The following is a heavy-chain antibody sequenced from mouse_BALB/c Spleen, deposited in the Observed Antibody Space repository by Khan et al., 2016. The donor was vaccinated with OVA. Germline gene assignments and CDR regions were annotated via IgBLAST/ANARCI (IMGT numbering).Heavy chain of an antibody. CDR3: TRREKYGYDPSWVAY. J-gene: IGHJ3*01. Sequence: QVQLQQPGAELVRPGASVKLSCKASGYTFTSYWMNWVKQRPGQGLEWIGMIDPSDSETHYNQMFKDKATLTVDKFSSTAYMQLSSLTSEDSAVYYCTRREKYGYDPSWVAYWGQGTLVTVSA. CDR2: IDPSDSET. V-gene: IGHV1-61*01. D-gene: IGHD2-2*01. CDR1: GYTFTSYW.